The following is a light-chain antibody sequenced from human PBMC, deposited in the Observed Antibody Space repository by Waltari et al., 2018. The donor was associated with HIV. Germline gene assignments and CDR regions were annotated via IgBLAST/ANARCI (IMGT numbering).Light chain of an antibody. CDR1: SSNLRAGSD. J-gene: IGLJ2*01. V-gene: IGLV1-40*01. CDR3: QSYPASLTVSLI. Sequence: QSVLTQPPSVSGAPGHRVTLPCTRNSSNLRAGSDVHRYQQLPGKAPKLLISDNTNRPSGVPDRFSGSKSGTSASLAITGLRAEDEADYYCQSYPASLTVSLIFGGGTRLTVL. CDR2: DNT.